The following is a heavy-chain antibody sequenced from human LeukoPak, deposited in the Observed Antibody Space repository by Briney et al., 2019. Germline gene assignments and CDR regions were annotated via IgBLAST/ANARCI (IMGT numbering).Heavy chain of an antibody. Sequence: SQTLSLTCTVSGGSISSGGYYWSWIRHPPGKALEWIGYMYHSGSTYYNPSLKSRVTISVDTSKNQFSLKLSSVTAADTAVYYCARGGELCSDYWGQGTLVTVSS. CDR2: MYHSGST. J-gene: IGHJ4*02. V-gene: IGHV4-30-2*01. CDR1: GGSISSGGYY. D-gene: IGHD3-16*01. CDR3: ARGGELCSDY.